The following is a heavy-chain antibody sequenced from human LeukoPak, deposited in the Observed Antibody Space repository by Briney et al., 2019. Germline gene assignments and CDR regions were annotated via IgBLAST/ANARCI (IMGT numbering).Heavy chain of an antibody. J-gene: IGHJ6*02. CDR1: GVSFSGYY. CDR3: ARRATVTTWGYYYYYRMDV. V-gene: IGHV4-34*01. D-gene: IGHD4-17*01. CDR2: INHSGST. Sequence: SETLSLTCAVYGVSFSGYYWSWIRQPPGKGLEWIGEINHSGSTNYNPSLKSRVTISVDTSKNQFSLKLSSVTAADTAVYYCARRATVTTWGYYYYYRMDVWGQGTTVTVSS.